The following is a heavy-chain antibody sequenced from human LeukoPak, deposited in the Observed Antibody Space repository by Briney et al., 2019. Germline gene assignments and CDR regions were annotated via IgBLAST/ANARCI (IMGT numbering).Heavy chain of an antibody. Sequence: ASVKVSCKASGYTFTSSGVSWVRQAPGQGLEWMGWISAYNGDINYAQKFQGRVAMTTDTSTSTAYMELRSLRSDDTAIYYCARVGRDYGGNRFSDYWGQGTLVTVSS. CDR1: GYTFTSSG. D-gene: IGHD4-23*01. CDR3: ARVGRDYGGNRFSDY. CDR2: ISAYNGDI. J-gene: IGHJ4*02. V-gene: IGHV1-18*01.